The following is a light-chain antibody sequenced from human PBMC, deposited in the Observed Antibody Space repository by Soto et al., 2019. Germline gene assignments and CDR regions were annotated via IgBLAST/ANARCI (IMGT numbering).Light chain of an antibody. CDR2: WSS. J-gene: IGKJ1*01. Sequence: DIQMTQSPSSVSASVGDSVSFACQSSQTVKNNVNWYQNKRGKAPKLLISWSSNLLNGVPPRFSGSGTGTDFTLTINSLQPEDAATYYCQQTYRHPRTFGQGTSVDIK. CDR3: QQTYRHPRT. V-gene: IGKV1-39*01. CDR1: QTVKNN.